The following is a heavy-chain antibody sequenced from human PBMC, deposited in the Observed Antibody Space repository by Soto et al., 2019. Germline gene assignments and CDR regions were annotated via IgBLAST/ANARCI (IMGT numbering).Heavy chain of an antibody. J-gene: IGHJ4*02. CDR1: GYTFSNYG. CDR2: INAGNGNT. D-gene: IGHD3-10*01. CDR3: ASCPQNCITASPCCLFFDY. V-gene: IGHV1-3*05. Sequence: QVQLVQSGAVEKKSGASVMVSCKASGYTFSNYGIHWVRQAPGQRLEWMSLINAGNGNTKYSQKFQGRVTLTRDTSASTAYMELSSLRSEDTAVYYCASCPQNCITASPCCLFFDYWGQGTLVTVSS.